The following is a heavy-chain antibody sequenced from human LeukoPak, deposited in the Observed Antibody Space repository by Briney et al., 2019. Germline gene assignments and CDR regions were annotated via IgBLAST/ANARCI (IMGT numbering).Heavy chain of an antibody. V-gene: IGHV4-59*01. Sequence: SETLSLTCTVSGDSISGYYWSWIRQPPGKGLEWIGYIYYSGSTNYSPSLKSRVTMSVDTSKNQFPLKLTSVTAADTAVYYCAREVVAAAGTVDYWGQGTLVTVSS. J-gene: IGHJ4*02. CDR3: AREVVAAAGTVDY. CDR2: IYYSGST. D-gene: IGHD6-13*01. CDR1: GDSISGYY.